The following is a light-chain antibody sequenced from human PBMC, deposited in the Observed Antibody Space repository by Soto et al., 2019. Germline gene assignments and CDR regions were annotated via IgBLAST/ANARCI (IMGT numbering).Light chain of an antibody. Sequence: EIVLTQSPGTLSLSPGERATLSCMASQTLTTRFLAWYQQKPGQAPRLLIYGASSRATGIPDRFSGSGSGTEYTLTISRLEPEDFAGYSCQQYADLPYTFGQGTTLEI. CDR3: QQYADLPYT. J-gene: IGKJ2*01. CDR1: QTLTTRF. CDR2: GAS. V-gene: IGKV3-20*01.